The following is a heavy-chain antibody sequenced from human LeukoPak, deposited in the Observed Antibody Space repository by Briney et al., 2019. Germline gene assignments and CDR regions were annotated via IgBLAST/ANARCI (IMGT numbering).Heavy chain of an antibody. V-gene: IGHV5-51*01. J-gene: IGHJ6*03. D-gene: IGHD6-19*01. CDR1: GYSFTSYW. CDR3: ARHSWLEYYSYYMDV. CDR2: IYPGDSDT. Sequence: GESLKISCKGSGYSFTSYWIGWVRQMPGKGLEWMGIIYPGDSDTRYSPSFQGQVTTSADKSISTAYLQWSSLKASDTAMYYCARHSWLEYYSYYMDVWGKGTTVTVSS.